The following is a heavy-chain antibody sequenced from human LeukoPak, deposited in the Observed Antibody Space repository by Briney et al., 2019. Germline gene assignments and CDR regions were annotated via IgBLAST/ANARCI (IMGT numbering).Heavy chain of an antibody. J-gene: IGHJ4*02. V-gene: IGHV3-30*18. Sequence: GGSLRLSCAASGFTFSSYGMHWVRQAPGKGLEWVAVISYDGSNKYYADSVKGRFTISRDNSKNTLYLQMNSLRAEDTAVYYCAKDRNSDGLVDYWGQGTLVTVSS. CDR1: GFTFSSYG. D-gene: IGHD3-10*01. CDR3: AKDRNSDGLVDY. CDR2: ISYDGSNK.